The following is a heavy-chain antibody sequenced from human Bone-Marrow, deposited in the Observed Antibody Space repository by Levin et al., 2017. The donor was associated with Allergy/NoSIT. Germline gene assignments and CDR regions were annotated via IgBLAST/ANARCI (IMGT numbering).Heavy chain of an antibody. D-gene: IGHD4-17*01. CDR2: IYHGGSS. J-gene: IGHJ4*02. CDR3: ARTDYGDYVFDQWGQGYSSRVGRTSPTRWLQGRATLSLAMTLTQFYLKVTSVAGADTAVYYCAISDYGDYVCDQ. V-gene: IGHV4-30-2*01. Sequence: SQTLSLPCSVSGGSIRSGDYSWSWIRQPPGKGLEWIGYIYHGGSSYYNPSLKSRVTMSLDMSQNQFSLKVTSVTAAATAVYYCARTDYGDYVFDQWGQGYSSRVGRTSPTRWLQGRATLSLAMTLTQFYLKVTSVAGADTAVYYCAISDYGDYVCDQGGQGILVTVSS. CDR1: GGSIRSGDYS.